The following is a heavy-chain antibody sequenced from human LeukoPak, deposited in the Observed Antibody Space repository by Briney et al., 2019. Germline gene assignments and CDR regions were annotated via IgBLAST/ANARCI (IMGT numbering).Heavy chain of an antibody. CDR2: IIPIFGTA. Sequence: SVKVSCKASGYTFTSYAMNWVRQAPGQGLGWMGGIIPIFGTANYAQKFQGRVTITADKSTRTAYMELSSLRSEDTAVYYCARAVAGYFDYWGQGTLVTVSS. CDR3: ARAVAGYFDY. J-gene: IGHJ4*02. D-gene: IGHD6-19*01. V-gene: IGHV1-69*06. CDR1: GYTFTSYA.